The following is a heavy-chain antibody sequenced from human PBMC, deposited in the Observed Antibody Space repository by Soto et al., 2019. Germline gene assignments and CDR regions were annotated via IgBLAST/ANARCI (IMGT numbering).Heavy chain of an antibody. CDR3: ARGWLRTGFDT. CDR1: GDSISGSSYF. J-gene: IGHJ3*02. Sequence: PSETLSLTCSVSGDSISGSSYFWGWVRQPPGRGLESIGAIHYRGKTHYNPSLKSRVTISVDTSRNQFSLQLSSVTPEDTGVYYCARGWLRTGFDTWGQGTMVTVSS. V-gene: IGHV4-39*01. CDR2: IHYRGKT. D-gene: IGHD2-8*02.